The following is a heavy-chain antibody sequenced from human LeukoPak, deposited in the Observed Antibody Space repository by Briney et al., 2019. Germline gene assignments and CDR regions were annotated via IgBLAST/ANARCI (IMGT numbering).Heavy chain of an antibody. J-gene: IGHJ3*01. CDR1: GGSISSYY. CDR2: IYYSGST. V-gene: IGHV4-39*07. Sequence: SETLSLTCTVSGGSISSYYWGWIRQSPGKGLEWIGSIYYSGSTYYNPSLKSRVTISVDTSKNQFSLKMSSVTAADTAVYYCARDGNYYDRSGYYFSAFDLWGQGTMVTVSS. CDR3: ARDGNYYDRSGYYFSAFDL. D-gene: IGHD3-22*01.